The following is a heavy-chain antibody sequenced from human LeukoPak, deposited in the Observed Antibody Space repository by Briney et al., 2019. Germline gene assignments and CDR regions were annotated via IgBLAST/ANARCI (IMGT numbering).Heavy chain of an antibody. CDR2: IYYSGNT. CDR3: ARDDSGYDC. D-gene: IGHD5-12*01. Sequence: PSETLSHTCTVSGGSITGYYWSWIRQPPGKGLEWIGYIYYSGNTNFNPSLKSRVTMSVDTSKNQFSLKLSSVTAADTAVYYCARDDSGYDCWGQGTLVTVSS. V-gene: IGHV4-59*01. J-gene: IGHJ4*02. CDR1: GGSITGYY.